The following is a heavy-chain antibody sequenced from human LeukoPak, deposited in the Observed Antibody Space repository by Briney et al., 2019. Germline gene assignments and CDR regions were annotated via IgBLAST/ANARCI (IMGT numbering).Heavy chain of an antibody. V-gene: IGHV4-59*01. J-gene: IGHJ4*02. Sequence: SETLSLTCTVSGGSFSSYYWSWIRQPPGKGLEWIGSIYYSGITNYNPSLKSRVTISVDMSKNQFSLRLSSVTAADTAVYYCASSYSGNDYGPNDYWGQGTLVTVSS. CDR2: IYYSGIT. D-gene: IGHD5-12*01. CDR1: GGSFSSYY. CDR3: ASSYSGNDYGPNDY.